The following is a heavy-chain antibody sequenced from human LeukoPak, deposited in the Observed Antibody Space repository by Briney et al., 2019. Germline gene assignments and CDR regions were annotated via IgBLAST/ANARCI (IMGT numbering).Heavy chain of an antibody. CDR3: VVVVEPPDSDGFDV. CDR1: GFTFGNSW. CDR2: INADGSTA. Sequence: GGSLRLSCAASGFTFGNSWVHWVRQAPGKGLVWVSLINADGSTATYADSVKGRFTISRDNARNTLSLQMNSLTIEDTAVYYCVVVVEPPDSDGFDVWGQGTMITVPS. D-gene: IGHD1-14*01. V-gene: IGHV3-74*01. J-gene: IGHJ3*01.